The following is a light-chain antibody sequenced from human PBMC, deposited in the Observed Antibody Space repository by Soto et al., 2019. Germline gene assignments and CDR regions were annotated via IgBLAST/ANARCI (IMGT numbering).Light chain of an antibody. J-gene: IGKJ4*01. Sequence: EIVMTKSPSILSVSPGERATLSCRASQSVSSNLAWYQHKPGQTPRLLIYDTSTRATGVPTRFSGSRSGAEFTLTINRLEPEDFAVYYCQQYGSSFGGGTKVDIK. V-gene: IGKV3-15*01. CDR3: QQYGSS. CDR1: QSVSSN. CDR2: DTS.